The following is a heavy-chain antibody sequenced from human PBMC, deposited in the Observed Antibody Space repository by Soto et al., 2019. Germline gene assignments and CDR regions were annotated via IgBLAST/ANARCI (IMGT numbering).Heavy chain of an antibody. CDR1: GGSISSSSYY. D-gene: IGHD3-10*01. V-gene: IGHV4-39*01. J-gene: IGHJ4*02. CDR2: IYYSGST. Sequence: SETLSLTCTVSGGSISSSSYYWGWIRQPPGKGLEWIGSIYYSGSTYYNPSLKSRVTISVDTSKNQFSLKTEDTAMYYCSTDRIVPDGPQFDYWGQGTLVTVSS. CDR3: VPDGPQFDY.